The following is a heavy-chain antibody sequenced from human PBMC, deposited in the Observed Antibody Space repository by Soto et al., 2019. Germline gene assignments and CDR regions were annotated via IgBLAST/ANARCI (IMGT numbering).Heavy chain of an antibody. Sequence: QVDLVQSGPEVRKPGASVNVSCKASGYTFSTYGISWVRQAPGQGLEWMGWISAYNHYTNYAQKFQGRVTMTTDTSTNRAYMELRSLRSGDTAMYFCARVGPSSEVPYPFEYWGQGTLVTVSS. CDR1: GYTFSTYG. V-gene: IGHV1-18*01. D-gene: IGHD2-2*01. CDR3: ARVGPSSEVPYPFEY. J-gene: IGHJ4*02. CDR2: ISAYNHYT.